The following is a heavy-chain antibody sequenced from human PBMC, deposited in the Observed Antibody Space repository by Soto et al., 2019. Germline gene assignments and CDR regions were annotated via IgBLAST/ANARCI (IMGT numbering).Heavy chain of an antibody. CDR2: IIPIFGTA. CDR1: GGTFSSYA. D-gene: IGHD3-16*01. J-gene: IGHJ4*02. Sequence: SVKVSCKASGGTFSSYAISWVRQAPGQGLEWMGGIIPIFGTANYAQKFQGRVTITADESTSTAYMELSSLRSEDTAVYYCARDLFIITPAGAMYYFDFWGQGTLDTV. CDR3: ARDLFIITPAGAMYYFDF. V-gene: IGHV1-69*13.